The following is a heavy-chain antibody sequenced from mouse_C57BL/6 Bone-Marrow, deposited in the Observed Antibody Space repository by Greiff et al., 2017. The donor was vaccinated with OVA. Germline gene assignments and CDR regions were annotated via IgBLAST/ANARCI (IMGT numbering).Heavy chain of an antibody. Sequence: EVKLMESGGGLVKPGGSLKLSCAASGFTFSDYGMHWVRPAPEKGLEWVAYISSGSSTIYYADTVKGSFTISRDNAKSTLFLQMTSLRSEDTAMYYCARDYGSSWGYYAMDYWGQGTSVTVSS. J-gene: IGHJ4*01. D-gene: IGHD1-1*01. V-gene: IGHV5-17*01. CDR1: GFTFSDYG. CDR2: ISSGSSTI. CDR3: ARDYGSSWGYYAMDY.